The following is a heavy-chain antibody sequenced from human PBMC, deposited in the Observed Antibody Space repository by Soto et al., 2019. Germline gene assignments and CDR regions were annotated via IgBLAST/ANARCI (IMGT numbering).Heavy chain of an antibody. Sequence: ASVKVSCKASGYTFTGHYIHWVRQTPGQGPEWMGEIGPASGDTRYAQKFQGRVTMTRDTSITTVYMELNNLSPDDTAVYYCGRGRSGQLVVFYWGQGTPVTVSS. CDR1: GYTFTGHY. V-gene: IGHV1-2*02. D-gene: IGHD2-2*01. J-gene: IGHJ4*02. CDR2: IGPASGDT. CDR3: GRGRSGQLVVFY.